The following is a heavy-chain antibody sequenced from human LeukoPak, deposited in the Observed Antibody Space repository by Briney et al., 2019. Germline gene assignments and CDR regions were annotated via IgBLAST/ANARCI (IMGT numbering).Heavy chain of an antibody. CDR1: GFTFSSYG. Sequence: GGSLRLSCAASGFTFSSYGMHWVRQAPGKGLEWVALIRYDGSNKYYADSVKGRFTISRDNSKNTLYLQMNSLRAEDTAVYYCAKDLRRIVGATKGMDVWGKGTTVTISS. CDR3: AKDLRRIVGATKGMDV. V-gene: IGHV3-30*02. D-gene: IGHD1-26*01. CDR2: IRYDGSNK. J-gene: IGHJ6*03.